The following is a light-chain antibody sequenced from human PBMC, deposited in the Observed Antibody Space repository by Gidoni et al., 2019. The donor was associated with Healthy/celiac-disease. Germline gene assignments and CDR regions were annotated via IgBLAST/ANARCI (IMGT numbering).Light chain of an antibody. CDR3: QQYTNWPPWT. CDR2: GAS. CDR1: QSVSSN. Sequence: EIVMTQSPATLSVSAGERATLSCRASQSVSSNLAWYQQKPGQAPRLLIYGASTRATGIPARFSGSGSGTEFTLTIGSLQSEDFAVYYCQQYTNWPPWTFGQGTKVEIK. J-gene: IGKJ1*01. V-gene: IGKV3-15*01.